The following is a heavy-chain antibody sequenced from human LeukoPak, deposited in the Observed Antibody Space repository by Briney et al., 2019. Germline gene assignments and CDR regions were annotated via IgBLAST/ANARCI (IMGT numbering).Heavy chain of an antibody. Sequence: SETLSLTCTVSGGSISSSSYYWGWIRQPPGKGLEWIGSIYYSGSTYYNSSLKSRVTISVDTSKNQFSLKLSSVTAADTAVYYCARDVAAAGTNWFDLWGQGTLVTVSS. CDR1: GGSISSSSYY. D-gene: IGHD6-13*01. CDR3: ARDVAAAGTNWFDL. J-gene: IGHJ5*02. V-gene: IGHV4-39*07. CDR2: IYYSGST.